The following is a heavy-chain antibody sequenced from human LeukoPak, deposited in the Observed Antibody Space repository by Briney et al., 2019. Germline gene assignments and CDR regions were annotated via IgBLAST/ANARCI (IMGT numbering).Heavy chain of an antibody. CDR3: ARVFRPTITMVRGDSRWFDP. D-gene: IGHD3-10*01. J-gene: IGHJ5*02. CDR1: GGSISSSNW. Sequence: SGTLSLTCAVSGGSISSSNWWSWVRQPPGKGLEWIGEIYHSGSTNYNPSLKSRVTISVDKSKNQFSLKLSSVTAADTAVYYCARVFRPTITMVRGDSRWFDPWGQGTLVTVSS. CDR2: IYHSGST. V-gene: IGHV4-4*02.